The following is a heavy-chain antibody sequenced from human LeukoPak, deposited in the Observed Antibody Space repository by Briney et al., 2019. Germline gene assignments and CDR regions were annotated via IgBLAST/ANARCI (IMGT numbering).Heavy chain of an antibody. CDR1: GFTFNNYN. CDR2: ITSSGAYI. Sequence: PGGSLRLSCAASGFTFNNYNMNWVRQAPGKALEWVSSITSSGAYIFYADSVKGRFTISRDNSRNTLYLQMNSLRAEDTAVYYCAKDDRWLQFCCWGQGTLVTVSS. D-gene: IGHD5-24*01. CDR3: AKDDRWLQFCC. J-gene: IGHJ4*02. V-gene: IGHV3-21*04.